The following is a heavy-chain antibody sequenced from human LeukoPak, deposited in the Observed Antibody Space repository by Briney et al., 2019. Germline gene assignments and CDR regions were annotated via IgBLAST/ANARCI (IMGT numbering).Heavy chain of an antibody. CDR2: ISGSGGST. Sequence: PGGSLRLSCAASGFTFSSYAMSWVRQAPGKGLEWVSAISGSGGSTYYADSVKGRFTISRDNAKNSLYLQMNSLRAEDTAVYYCARKLLATNWFDPWGQGTLVTVSS. CDR1: GFTFSSYA. CDR3: ARKLLATNWFDP. D-gene: IGHD1-26*01. V-gene: IGHV3-23*01. J-gene: IGHJ5*02.